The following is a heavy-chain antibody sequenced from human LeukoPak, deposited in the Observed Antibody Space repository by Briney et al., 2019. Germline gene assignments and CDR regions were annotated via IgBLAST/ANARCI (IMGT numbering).Heavy chain of an antibody. Sequence: PGGSLRLSCAVSGFTFSSYTMNWVRQAPGKGLEWVSSISSNSGHIYYADSLKGRFTISRDNAKNSLYLQMNSLRAEDTAVYYCARVVAVAGVGVAMDVWGKGTTVTVSS. CDR3: ARVVAVAGVGVAMDV. V-gene: IGHV3-21*01. D-gene: IGHD6-19*01. CDR1: GFTFSSYT. CDR2: ISSNSGHI. J-gene: IGHJ6*04.